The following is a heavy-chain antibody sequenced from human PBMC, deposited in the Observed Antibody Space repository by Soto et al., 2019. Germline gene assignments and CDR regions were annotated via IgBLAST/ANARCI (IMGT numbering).Heavy chain of an antibody. D-gene: IGHD3-10*01. Sequence: SRGSLRLSCRSSGFTFRTYTMNWVRQAPGKGLEWVSGIRGFSPYTFYAESVKGRFTISRENAKNSLYLQMNSLRAEDTAVYYCARDRGYDAHDYYYNAMDVCGKGTTVTVSS. V-gene: IGHV3-21*01. J-gene: IGHJ6*04. CDR1: GFTFRTYT. CDR2: IRGFSPYT. CDR3: ARDRGYDAHDYYYNAMDV.